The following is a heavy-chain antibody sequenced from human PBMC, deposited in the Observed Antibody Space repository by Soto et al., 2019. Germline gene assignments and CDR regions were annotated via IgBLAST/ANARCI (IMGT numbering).Heavy chain of an antibody. J-gene: IGHJ4*02. CDR2: ISWNSGSI. CDR1: GFTFDDYA. Sequence: GGSLRLSCAASGFTFDDYAMHWVRQAPGKGLEWVSGISWNSGSIGYADSVKGRFTISRDNAKNSLYLQMNSLRAEDTALYYCAKDIARGPGEGYFDYWGQGTLVTVSS. CDR3: AKDIARGPGEGYFDY. V-gene: IGHV3-9*01. D-gene: IGHD3-10*01.